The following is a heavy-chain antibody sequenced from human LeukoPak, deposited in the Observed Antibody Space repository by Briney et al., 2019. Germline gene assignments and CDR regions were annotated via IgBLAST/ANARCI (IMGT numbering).Heavy chain of an antibody. V-gene: IGHV3-11*01. Sequence: PGGSLRLSCAASEFTFSDYYMSWIRQVPGKGLEWVSYISGSSSTMYYANSVKGRFTISRDNAKNLLYLQMNSLRAEDTAVYYCAGEGGNWGEGYFDYWGQGTLVTVSS. CDR1: EFTFSDYY. D-gene: IGHD7-27*01. CDR2: ISGSSSTM. J-gene: IGHJ4*02. CDR3: AGEGGNWGEGYFDY.